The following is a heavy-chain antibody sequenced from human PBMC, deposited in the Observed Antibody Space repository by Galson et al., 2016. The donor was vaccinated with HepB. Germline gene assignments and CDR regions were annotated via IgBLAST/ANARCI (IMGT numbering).Heavy chain of an antibody. CDR3: ARYKTGNFSSTSCYSRDYYYGMDV. D-gene: IGHD2-2*03. V-gene: IGHV1-69*06. CDR1: GGTFSSYA. Sequence: SVKVSCKASGGTFSSYAISWVRQAPGQGLEWMGGIIPIFGTANYAQKFQGRVTITADKSTSTAYMELSSLRSEDTAVYYCARYKTGNFSSTSCYSRDYYYGMDVWGQGTTLTVSS. J-gene: IGHJ6*02. CDR2: IIPIFGTA.